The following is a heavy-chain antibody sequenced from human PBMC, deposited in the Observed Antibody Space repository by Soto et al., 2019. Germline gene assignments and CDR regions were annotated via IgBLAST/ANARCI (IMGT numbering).Heavy chain of an antibody. V-gene: IGHV1-69*13. CDR1: GGTFSSYA. Sequence: ASVKVSCKASGGTFSSYAISWVRQAPGQGLEWMGGIIPIFGTANYAQKFQGRVTITADESTSTAYMELSSLRSEDTAVYYCARSGCSGGSCYPPLDQFGPWGQGTLVTVSS. J-gene: IGHJ5*02. D-gene: IGHD2-15*01. CDR3: ARSGCSGGSCYPPLDQFGP. CDR2: IIPIFGTA.